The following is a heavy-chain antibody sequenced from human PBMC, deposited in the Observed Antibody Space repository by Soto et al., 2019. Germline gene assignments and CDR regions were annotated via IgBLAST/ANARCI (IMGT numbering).Heavy chain of an antibody. Sequence: ASVKVSCKASAYTFTSYYMHWVRQAPGQGLEWMGIINPSGGSTSYAQKFQGRVTMTRDTSTSTVYMELSSLRSEDTAVYYCAREGWLQSRGGGLDYWGQGTLVTV. CDR2: INPSGGST. J-gene: IGHJ4*02. D-gene: IGHD5-12*01. CDR1: AYTFTSYY. V-gene: IGHV1-46*01. CDR3: AREGWLQSRGGGLDY.